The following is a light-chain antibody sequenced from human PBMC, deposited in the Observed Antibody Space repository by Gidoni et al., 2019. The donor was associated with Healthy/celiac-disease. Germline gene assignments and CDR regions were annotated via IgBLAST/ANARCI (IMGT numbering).Light chain of an antibody. V-gene: IGLV1-40*01. CDR2: GNS. CDR3: QSYDSSLSGSGV. J-gene: IGLJ3*02. CDR1: SSNIGAGYA. Sequence: QSVLTQPPSVSGAPGPRVTISCTGSSSNIGAGYAVHWYQQLPGTAPKLPIYGNSNRPSGVPDRFSGSKSGTSASLAITGLQAEDEADYYCQSYDSSLSGSGVFGGGTKLTVL.